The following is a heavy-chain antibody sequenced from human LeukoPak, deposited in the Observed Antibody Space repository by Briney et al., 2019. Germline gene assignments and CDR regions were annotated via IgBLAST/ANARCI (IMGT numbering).Heavy chain of an antibody. CDR1: GGTFIKDA. CDR3: ARGNYGDFGLMGNWFDP. D-gene: IGHD4-17*01. CDR2: IIPVPGTT. V-gene: IGHV1-69*01. J-gene: IGHJ5*02. Sequence: GSSVHVSCKASGGTFIKDAISWVRQPPGQGLQWMGGIIPVPGTTNYIQDFQGKVTFTEDESATIVYMELSELTPEYTAIYYCARGNYGDFGLMGNWFDPWGQGSLVTVSS.